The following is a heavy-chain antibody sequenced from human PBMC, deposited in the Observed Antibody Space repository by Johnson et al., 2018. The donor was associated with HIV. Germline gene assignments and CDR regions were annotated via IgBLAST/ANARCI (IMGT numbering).Heavy chain of an antibody. CDR2: ISYDGSNK. CDR1: GFTFSSYG. Sequence: QVQLVESGGGVVQPGRSLRLSCVASGFTFSSYGMHWVRQAPGKGLEWVAVISYDGSNKYYADSVKGRFTISRDNAKNSLYLQMNSLRAEDTAVYYCAKDVKEWSPAFDIWGQGTMVTVSS. D-gene: IGHD3-3*01. CDR3: AKDVKEWSPAFDI. V-gene: IGHV3-30*18. J-gene: IGHJ3*02.